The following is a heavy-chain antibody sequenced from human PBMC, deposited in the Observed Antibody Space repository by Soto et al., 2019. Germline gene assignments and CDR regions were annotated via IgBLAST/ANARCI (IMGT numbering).Heavy chain of an antibody. CDR2: ISYDGILK. J-gene: IGHJ5*02. V-gene: IGHV3-30*03. Sequence: PGGSLRLSCEASGFTFSAFGMRXVRQAPGKGLEWVAIISYDGILKYXXXXVKGRFTISRDTSKSAXYLQMNSLRPEDTAVYYCARIPMTXXXXWTWFDPXGXGTLVTVSS. CDR1: GFTFSAFG. CDR3: ARIPMTXXXXWTWFDP.